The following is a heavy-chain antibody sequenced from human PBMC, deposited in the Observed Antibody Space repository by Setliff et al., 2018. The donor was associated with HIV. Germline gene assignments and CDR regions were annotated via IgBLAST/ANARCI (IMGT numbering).Heavy chain of an antibody. J-gene: IGHJ6*02. Sequence: GASVKVSCKASGYTFTGHYIHWVRQAPGQGLEWMGRINPNSGGTNYAQKFQGRFTMTRDTSISTAYMELSRLRSDDTALYYCVREQLGFGPPRGMDVWGQGTTVTVSS. CDR1: GYTFTGHY. D-gene: IGHD6-13*01. V-gene: IGHV1-2*06. CDR3: VREQLGFGPPRGMDV. CDR2: INPNSGGT.